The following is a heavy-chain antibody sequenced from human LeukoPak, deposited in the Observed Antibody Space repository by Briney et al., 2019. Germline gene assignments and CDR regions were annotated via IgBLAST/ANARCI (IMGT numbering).Heavy chain of an antibody. D-gene: IGHD3-16*01. J-gene: IGHJ4*02. V-gene: IGHV3-30*18. Sequence: PGGSLRLSCAASGFTFSSYWMSWVRQAPGKGLEWVAVISYDGSNRYYGDSVKGRFTISRDNSMNTLYLQMNSLRAEDTAVYYCAKVRWGSDNALDSWGQGTLVTGSS. CDR3: AKVRWGSDNALDS. CDR1: GFTFSSYW. CDR2: ISYDGSNR.